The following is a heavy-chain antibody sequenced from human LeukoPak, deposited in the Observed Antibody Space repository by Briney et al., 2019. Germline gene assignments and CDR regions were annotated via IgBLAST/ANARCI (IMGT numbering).Heavy chain of an antibody. CDR1: GYTFTSYG. J-gene: IGHJ6*03. CDR2: ISAYNGNT. V-gene: IGHV1-18*01. Sequence: ASVKVSCKASGYTFTSYGISWVRQAPGQGLEWMGWISAYNGNTNYAQKLQGRVTMTTDTSTSTAYMELRSLRSDDTAVYYCARDVPSGGSYPNYYYYMDVRGKGTTVTVSS. CDR3: ARDVPSGGSYPNYYYYMDV. D-gene: IGHD1-26*01.